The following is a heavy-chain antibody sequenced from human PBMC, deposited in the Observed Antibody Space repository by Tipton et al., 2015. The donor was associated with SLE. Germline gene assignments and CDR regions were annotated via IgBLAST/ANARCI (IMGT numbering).Heavy chain of an antibody. J-gene: IGHJ5*02. V-gene: IGHV1-18*01. CDR1: GYTFNTYG. D-gene: IGHD2-8*01. Sequence: QSGAEVKKPGASVKVSCKASGYTFNTYGISWVRQAPGQGLEWMGWISAYNGHTKYAQNLQGRVTMTTDTSTSTAYMELRSLRSDDTAMYYCARNSRAPKFCRDGVCPRFDPWGQGTLVTVSP. CDR3: ARNSRAPKFCRDGVCPRFDP. CDR2: ISAYNGHT.